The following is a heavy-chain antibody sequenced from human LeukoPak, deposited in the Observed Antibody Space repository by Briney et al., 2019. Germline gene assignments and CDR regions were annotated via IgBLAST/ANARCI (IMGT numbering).Heavy chain of an antibody. D-gene: IGHD5-18*01. V-gene: IGHV3-48*03. CDR1: GFTFSSYE. CDR2: ISSSGSTI. CDR3: ARDSRYSYGTGPYYYYYYGMDV. J-gene: IGHJ6*04. Sequence: GGSLRLSCAASGFTFSSYEMNWVRQAPGKGLEWVSYISSSGSTIYYADSVKGRFTISRDNAKNSLYLQMNSLRAEGTAVYYCARDSRYSYGTGPYYYYYYGMDVWGKGTTVTVSS.